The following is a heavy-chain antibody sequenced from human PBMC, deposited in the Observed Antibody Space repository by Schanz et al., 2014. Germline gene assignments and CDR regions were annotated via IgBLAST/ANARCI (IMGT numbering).Heavy chain of an antibody. V-gene: IGHV3-15*04. CDR2: IENNANGATT. Sequence: EVRLVESGGCLVEPGGSLRLSCSGSGFTFSEVYMSWVRQAPGKGLEWVGRIENNANGATTDYAAPVKGRFTVSRDDSRTTLYLQLNTLRTDDTALYYCTTFNNRDALYIWGQGTMVSVSS. D-gene: IGHD1-20*01. CDR3: TTFNNRDALYI. CDR1: GFTFSEVY. J-gene: IGHJ3*02.